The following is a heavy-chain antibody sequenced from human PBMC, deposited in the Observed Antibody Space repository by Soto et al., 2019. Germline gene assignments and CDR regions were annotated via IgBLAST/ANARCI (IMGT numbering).Heavy chain of an antibody. CDR3: ARDRDGYSSGWPRYYYYYGMDV. V-gene: IGHV3-7*05. J-gene: IGHJ6*02. D-gene: IGHD6-19*01. CDR1: GFTFSSYW. CDR2: IKQDGSEK. Sequence: EVQLVESGGGLVQPGGSLRLSCAASGFTFSSYWMSWVRQAPGKGLEWVANIKQDGSEKYYVDSVKGRFTISRDNAKNSLYLQMNSRRAEDTAVYYCARDRDGYSSGWPRYYYYYGMDVWGQGTTVTVSS.